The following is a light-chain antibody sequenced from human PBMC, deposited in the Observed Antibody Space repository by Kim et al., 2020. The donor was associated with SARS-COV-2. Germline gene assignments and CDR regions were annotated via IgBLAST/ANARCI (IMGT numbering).Light chain of an antibody. Sequence: NFMLTQPHSVSESPGKTVTISCTRSSGTIASNYVQWYHQRPGSSPTTVIYEDNQRPSGVPDRFSGSIDSSSNSASLTISGLKTEDEADYYCQSHDGTNGVFGGGTKLTVL. CDR3: QSHDGTNGV. CDR1: SGTIASNY. J-gene: IGLJ3*02. V-gene: IGLV6-57*01. CDR2: EDN.